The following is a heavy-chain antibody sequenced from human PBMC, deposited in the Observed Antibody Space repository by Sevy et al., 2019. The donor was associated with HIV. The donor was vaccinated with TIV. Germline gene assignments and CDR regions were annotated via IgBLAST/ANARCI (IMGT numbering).Heavy chain of an antibody. J-gene: IGHJ4*02. CDR1: GYTLAKFS. CDR3: ATTEDYYDSSGYPFDY. D-gene: IGHD3-22*01. CDR2: FDPEDGDPEDGKT. Sequence: ASVKVSCKVSGYTLAKFSIHWVRQAPGKGLEWMTSFDPEDGDPEDGKTIYAQKFLGRVTMTEDTSTDTAYMELSSLRSDDTAAYYCATTEDYYDSSGYPFDYWGQGTLVTVSS. V-gene: IGHV1-24*01.